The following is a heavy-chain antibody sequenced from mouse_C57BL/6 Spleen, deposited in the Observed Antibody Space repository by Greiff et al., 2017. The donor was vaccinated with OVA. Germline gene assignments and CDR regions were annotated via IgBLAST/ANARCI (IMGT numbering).Heavy chain of an antibody. CDR1: GYTFTSYW. Sequence: VQLQQPGAELVRPGTSVKLSCKASGYTFTSYWMHWVKQRPGQGLEWIGVIDPSDSYTNYNQKFKGKATLTVDTSSSTAYMQLSSLTSEDSAVYYCARPDYYGSSYGYFDVWGTGTTVTVSS. V-gene: IGHV1-59*01. D-gene: IGHD1-1*01. CDR2: IDPSDSYT. CDR3: ARPDYYGSSYGYFDV. J-gene: IGHJ1*03.